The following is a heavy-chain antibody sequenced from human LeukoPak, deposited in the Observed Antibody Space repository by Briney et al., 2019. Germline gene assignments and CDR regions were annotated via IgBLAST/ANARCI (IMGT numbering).Heavy chain of an antibody. CDR1: GFTLSRYE. Sequence: GGSLRLSCAASGFTLSRYEMTWVRQAPGKGLEWVSYNGSSGHTIYYADSVKGRFTISRDNAKNSLYLQMNSLRAEDTAVYYCARTYYYDSSGYYRDYWGQGTLVTVSS. J-gene: IGHJ4*02. CDR2: NGSSGHTI. V-gene: IGHV3-48*03. D-gene: IGHD3-22*01. CDR3: ARTYYYDSSGYYRDY.